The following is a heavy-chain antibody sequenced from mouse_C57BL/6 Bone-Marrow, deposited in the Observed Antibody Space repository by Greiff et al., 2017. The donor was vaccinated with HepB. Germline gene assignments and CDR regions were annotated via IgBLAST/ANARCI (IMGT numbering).Heavy chain of an antibody. Sequence: DVKLQESGGDLVKPGGSLKLSCAASGFTFSSYGMSWVRQTPDKRLEWVATISSGGSYTYYPDSVKGRFTISRDNAKNTLYLQMSSLKSEDTAMYYCARRGLYGYPFAYWGQGTLVTVSA. J-gene: IGHJ3*01. V-gene: IGHV5-6*02. CDR2: ISSGGSYT. D-gene: IGHD2-2*01. CDR1: GFTFSSYG. CDR3: ARRGLYGYPFAY.